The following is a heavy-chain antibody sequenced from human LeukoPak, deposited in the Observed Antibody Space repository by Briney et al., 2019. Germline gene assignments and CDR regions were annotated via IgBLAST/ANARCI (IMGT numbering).Heavy chain of an antibody. V-gene: IGHV1-18*04. D-gene: IGHD3-10*01. Sequence: GASVKVSCKASGYTFTGYYMHWVRQAPGQGLEWMGWISSYTGYTNYAQNLQGRVTMTTDTSTITAYMELRSLRSDDTAVYYCARATYGYYGSGTQLEGVDYWGQGTLVTVSS. CDR1: GYTFTGYY. J-gene: IGHJ4*02. CDR3: ARATYGYYGSGTQLEGVDY. CDR2: ISSYTGYT.